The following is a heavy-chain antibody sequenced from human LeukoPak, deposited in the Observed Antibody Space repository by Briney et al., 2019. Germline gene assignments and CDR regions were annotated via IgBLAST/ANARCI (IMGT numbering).Heavy chain of an antibody. D-gene: IGHD4-11*01. J-gene: IGHJ4*02. CDR2: MNRNTGNA. CDR3: ARVGYSNSYDY. Sequence: ASMKVSCNASGHTFTNFDINWVRQATAQGLEWMGGMNRNTGNAGYAQKFQDRVTITWDASISTAFMALSSLRSEATAVYFCARVGYSNSYDYWGQGTLVTVSS. V-gene: IGHV1-8*03. CDR1: GHTFTNFD.